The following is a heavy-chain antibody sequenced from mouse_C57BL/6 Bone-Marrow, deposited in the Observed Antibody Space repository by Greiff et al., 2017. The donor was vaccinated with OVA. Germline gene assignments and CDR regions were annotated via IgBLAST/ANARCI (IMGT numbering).Heavy chain of an antibody. J-gene: IGHJ2*01. CDR2: ISSGSSTI. CDR3: ARSDYDYFDY. Sequence: EVQVVESGGGLVKPGGSLKLSCAASGFTFSDYGMHWVRQAPEQGLEWVAYISSGSSTIYYADTVKGRFTISRDNAKNTLFLQMTSLRAEDTAMYYCARSDYDYFDYWGQGTTLTVSS. V-gene: IGHV5-17*01. CDR1: GFTFSDYG. D-gene: IGHD2-4*01.